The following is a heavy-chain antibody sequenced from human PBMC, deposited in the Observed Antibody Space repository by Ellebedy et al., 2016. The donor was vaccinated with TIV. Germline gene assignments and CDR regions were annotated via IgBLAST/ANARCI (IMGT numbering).Heavy chain of an antibody. CDR1: GGIFRNFG. D-gene: IGHD3-10*01. CDR3: ARRAYRGLIDY. CDR2: IMAIFGTT. J-gene: IGHJ4*02. V-gene: IGHV1-69*13. Sequence: ASVKVSCKASGGIFRNFGISWVRQAPGQGLEWMGGIMAIFGTTKYAQSFQGRVTITADGSTSTAHMELSSLRSDDTAVYYCARRAYRGLIDYWGQGTLVTVSS.